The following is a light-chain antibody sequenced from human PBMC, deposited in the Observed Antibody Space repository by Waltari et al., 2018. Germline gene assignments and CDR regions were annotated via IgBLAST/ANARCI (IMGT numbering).Light chain of an antibody. CDR1: QSVSRF. Sequence: EIVLTHSPATLSLSPGQRATLSCRTSQSVSRFLAWYQQRPGQAPRLLIYDASTRATGIPARFSGSGSGTDFTLTISSLDPDDLAVYYCQQRSSWPLTFGGGTRVQIK. CDR3: QQRSSWPLT. V-gene: IGKV3-11*01. CDR2: DAS. J-gene: IGKJ4*01.